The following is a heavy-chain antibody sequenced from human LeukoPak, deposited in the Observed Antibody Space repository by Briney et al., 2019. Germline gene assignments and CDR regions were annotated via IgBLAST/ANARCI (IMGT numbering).Heavy chain of an antibody. CDR3: ARDPSSSGWPHFDY. Sequence: SVTVSFKASVCTFISYAISWVRQAPGQGLEWMGGIIPIFGTANYAQKFQGRVTITADESTSTAYMELSSLRSEDTAVYYCARDPSSSGWPHFDYWGQGTLVTVSS. J-gene: IGHJ4*02. CDR2: IIPIFGTA. CDR1: VCTFISYA. D-gene: IGHD6-19*01. V-gene: IGHV1-69*01.